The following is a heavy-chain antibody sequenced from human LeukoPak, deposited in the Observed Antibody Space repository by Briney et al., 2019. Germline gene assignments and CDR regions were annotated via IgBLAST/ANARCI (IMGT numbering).Heavy chain of an antibody. V-gene: IGHV4-4*02. CDR1: GGSVNNDNW. Sequence: KPSETLSLTCTVSGGSVNNDNWWSWVRQSPGGGLEWIGEVIHTGTTNYSPSLKSRVIISIDGSKNQFSLELKSVTAADTAVYYCARNSYYCLNYWGQGTLVTVSS. D-gene: IGHD3-10*01. CDR3: ARNSYYCLNY. J-gene: IGHJ4*02. CDR2: VIHTGTT.